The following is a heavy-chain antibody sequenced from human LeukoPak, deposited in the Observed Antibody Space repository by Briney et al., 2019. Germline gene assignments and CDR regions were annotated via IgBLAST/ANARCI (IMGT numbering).Heavy chain of an antibody. CDR1: GASISSSTYY. CDR2: IYRSGST. V-gene: IGHV4-39*01. Sequence: SETLSLTCTVSGASISSSTYYWGWIRQPPGKGLEWIGTIYRSGSTYYNPSLKSRVTMSVDTSNNQLSLKLSSVTAADTAVYSCAGWDGYNYGGVDYWGQGTLVTVPS. CDR3: AGWDGYNYGGVDY. D-gene: IGHD5-24*01. J-gene: IGHJ4*02.